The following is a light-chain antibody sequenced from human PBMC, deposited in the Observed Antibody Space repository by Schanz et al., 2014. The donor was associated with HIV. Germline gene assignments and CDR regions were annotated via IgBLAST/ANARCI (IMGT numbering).Light chain of an antibody. J-gene: IGKJ3*01. V-gene: IGKV3-20*01. CDR2: DAS. CDR3: QQYSGSPFT. CDR1: QSVSTY. Sequence: EIVLTQSPATLSLSPGERATLSCRASQSVSTYLAWYQHKPGQAPRLLIYDASNRATGIPDRFGGSGSGTDFPLIISRLQPEDFGVYYCQQYSGSPFTFGPGPKVDFK.